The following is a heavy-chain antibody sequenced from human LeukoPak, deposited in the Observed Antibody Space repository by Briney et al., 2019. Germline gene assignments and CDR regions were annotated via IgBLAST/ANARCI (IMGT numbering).Heavy chain of an antibody. CDR1: GFTFSDYF. J-gene: IGHJ5*02. Sequence: GGSLRLSCAASGFTFSDYFMNWIRNAPGKGLEWVSHISRRGSIIYYADSVKGRFTISRDNAKKSLYLQMNRLSAEDTAVYYCARGRTGSSNWFDPWGQGTLVTVSS. D-gene: IGHD3-10*01. CDR2: ISRRGSII. CDR3: ARGRTGSSNWFDP. V-gene: IGHV3-11*01.